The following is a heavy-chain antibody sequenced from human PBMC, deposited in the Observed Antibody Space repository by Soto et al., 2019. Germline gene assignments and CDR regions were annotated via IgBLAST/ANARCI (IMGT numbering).Heavy chain of an antibody. CDR1: GFTFSNFW. CDR3: VRDFDSDVDL. Sequence: VESGGGLVHPGTSLRLSCSASGFTFSNFWMHWARQVPGKGLVWVARISGDGTSVTYADSVKGRATISRDNVRSTVSVQLRGLRSEGTGIFHCVRDFDSDVDLWGRGTQVTVSS. J-gene: IGHJ2*01. D-gene: IGHD2-15*01. CDR2: ISGDGTSV. V-gene: IGHV3-74*03.